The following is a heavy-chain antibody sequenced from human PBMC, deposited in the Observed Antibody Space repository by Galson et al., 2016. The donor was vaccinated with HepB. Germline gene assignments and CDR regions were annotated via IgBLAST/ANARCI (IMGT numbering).Heavy chain of an antibody. CDR3: ARDFSSYDEYFDL. D-gene: IGHD3-3*01. J-gene: IGHJ4*02. CDR1: GFALTPYW. CDR2: ISGDGSRV. V-gene: IGHV3-74*01. Sequence: SLRLSCAASGFALTPYWMTWVRQAPGTGLVWVAGISGDGSRVNYDDFVKGRVTLSRDNAKNTLYLQMNSRRAEDTAVYYCARDFSSYDEYFDLWGQGTLVTVSS.